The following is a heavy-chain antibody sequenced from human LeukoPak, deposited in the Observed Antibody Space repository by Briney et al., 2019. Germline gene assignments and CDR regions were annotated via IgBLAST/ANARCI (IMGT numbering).Heavy chain of an antibody. CDR2: MYYSGST. D-gene: IGHD5-18*01. V-gene: IGHV4-39*01. J-gene: IGHJ4*02. CDR3: ARHNNWIHQGFGY. Sequence: KPSETLSLTCTVSGGSISSSSYFWGWIRQPPGKGLEWIGSMYYSGSTYYSPSLKSRVTISVDTSKNQFSLRLSSVSAADTAVYYCARHNNWIHQGFGYWGQGTLVTVSS. CDR1: GGSISSSSYF.